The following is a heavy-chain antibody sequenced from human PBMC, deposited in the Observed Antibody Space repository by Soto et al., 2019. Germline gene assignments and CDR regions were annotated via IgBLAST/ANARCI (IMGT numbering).Heavy chain of an antibody. CDR2: IYPGDSDT. Sequence: PGESLKISCKGSGYSFSSHWIGWVRQMPGKGLEWMGIIYPGDSDTRYSPSFQGQVTISADKSISTAYLQWSSLKASDTAMYYCARHIVSNYYYYYGMDVWGQGTTVTSP. J-gene: IGHJ6*02. CDR3: ARHIVSNYYYYYGMDV. V-gene: IGHV5-51*01. CDR1: GYSFSSHW. D-gene: IGHD1-26*01.